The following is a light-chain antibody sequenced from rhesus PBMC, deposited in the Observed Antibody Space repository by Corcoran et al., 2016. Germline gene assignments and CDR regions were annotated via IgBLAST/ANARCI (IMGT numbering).Light chain of an antibody. V-gene: IGLV3-40*01. Sequence: SSKLTQPGSVSVSPGQTASITCGGDVLGGKTWQWYQQKPPQAPVLVINAYSERPSGIPERFSGSRSGKIATLTISGVEAGDEADYHCQVWDSGTDRNVFGSRTKLTVL. J-gene: IGLJ6*01. CDR2: AYS. CDR3: QVWDSGTDRNV. CDR1: VLGGKT.